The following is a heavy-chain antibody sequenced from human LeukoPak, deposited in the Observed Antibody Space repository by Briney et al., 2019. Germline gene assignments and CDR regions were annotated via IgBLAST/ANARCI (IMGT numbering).Heavy chain of an antibody. Sequence: GGSLRLSCAASGFTFSSFPFHWVRQAPGKGLEWVAFISHDGNNKYYADSVKGRFTISRDSSKNTLYLQINSLKTEDTAVYYCARGGRREAVFDIWGQGTMVTVSS. CDR2: ISHDGNNK. J-gene: IGHJ3*02. CDR3: ARGGRREAVFDI. D-gene: IGHD6-19*01. CDR1: GFTFSSFP. V-gene: IGHV3-30-3*01.